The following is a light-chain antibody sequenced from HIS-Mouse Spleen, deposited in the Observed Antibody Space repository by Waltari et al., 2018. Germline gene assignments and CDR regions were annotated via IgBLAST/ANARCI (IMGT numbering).Light chain of an antibody. J-gene: IGLJ1*01. CDR1: SSNIGAGYD. Sequence: QSVLTQPPSVSGAPGQRVTIPCTGSSSNIGAGYDGHWYQQLPGTAPKLLIYGNSNRPSGVPDRFSGSKSGTSASLAITGLQAEDEADYYCQSYDSSLSAHYVFGTGTKVTVL. CDR3: QSYDSSLSAHYV. CDR2: GNS. V-gene: IGLV1-40*01.